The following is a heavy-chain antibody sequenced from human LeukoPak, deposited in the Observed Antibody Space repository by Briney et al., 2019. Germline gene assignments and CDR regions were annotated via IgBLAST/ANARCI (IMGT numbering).Heavy chain of an antibody. CDR2: IDPSDSYT. CDR3: ARLEGAHYDILGGDGMDV. Sequence: GESLRISCKGSGYSFTSYWISWVRQMPGKGLEWMGRIDPSDSYTNYSPSFQGHVTISADKSISTAYLQWSSLKASDTAMYYCARLEGAHYDILGGDGMDVWGQGTTVTVSS. J-gene: IGHJ6*02. D-gene: IGHD3-9*01. V-gene: IGHV5-10-1*01. CDR1: GYSFTSYW.